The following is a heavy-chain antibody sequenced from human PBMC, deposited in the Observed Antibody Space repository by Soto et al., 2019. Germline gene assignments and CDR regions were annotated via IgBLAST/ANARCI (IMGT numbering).Heavy chain of an antibody. J-gene: IGHJ5*02. CDR1: GGSISSSNW. Sequence: PSETLSLTCAVSGGSISSSNWWSWVRQPPGKGLEWIGEIYHSGSTNYNPSLKSRVTISVDKSKNQFSLKLSSVTAAGTAVYYCARDLPPAYCGGDCYINWFDPWGQGTLVTVSS. D-gene: IGHD2-21*02. V-gene: IGHV4-4*02. CDR3: ARDLPPAYCGGDCYINWFDP. CDR2: IYHSGST.